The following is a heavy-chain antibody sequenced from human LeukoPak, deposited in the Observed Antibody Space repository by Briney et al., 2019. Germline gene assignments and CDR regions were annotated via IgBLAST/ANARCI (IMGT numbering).Heavy chain of an antibody. V-gene: IGHV3-21*01. CDR3: ARDKCSGGSCYLYFDY. CDR2: ISSSSSYI. D-gene: IGHD2-15*01. J-gene: IGHJ4*02. Sequence: GGSLRLSCAASGFTFSSYSMNWVRQAPGKGLEWASSISSSSSYIYYADSVRGRFPISRDNAKNSLYLQMNSLRAEDTAVYYCARDKCSGGSCYLYFDYWGQGTLVTVSS. CDR1: GFTFSSYS.